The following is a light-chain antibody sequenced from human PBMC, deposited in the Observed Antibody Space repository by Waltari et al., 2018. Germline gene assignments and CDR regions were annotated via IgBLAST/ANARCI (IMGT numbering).Light chain of an antibody. Sequence: DIPMTQSPSSLSASVGVRVTITCRASQAIATSLNWYQQKPGHAPEVLTYGASILQIGVPSRFSGSGAGTDFTLTISSLQPEDFATYYCQQSYTTPTFGQGTKVEIK. J-gene: IGKJ1*01. CDR1: QAIATS. CDR3: QQSYTTPT. V-gene: IGKV1-39*01. CDR2: GAS.